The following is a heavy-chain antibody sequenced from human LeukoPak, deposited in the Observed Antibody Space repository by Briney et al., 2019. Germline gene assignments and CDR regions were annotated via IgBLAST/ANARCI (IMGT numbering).Heavy chain of an antibody. CDR3: AFTVYSGSYLGYYYYYMDV. V-gene: IGHV3-7*01. J-gene: IGHJ6*03. CDR2: IKLDGSER. CDR1: GFTFSNYW. D-gene: IGHD1-26*01. Sequence: PGGSLRLSCAASGFTFSNYWMSWVRQAPGKGLEWVANIKLDGSERYYVDSVKGRFTISRDNAKNTLYLQMNSLRAEDTAVYYCAFTVYSGSYLGYYYYYMDVWGKGTTVTVSS.